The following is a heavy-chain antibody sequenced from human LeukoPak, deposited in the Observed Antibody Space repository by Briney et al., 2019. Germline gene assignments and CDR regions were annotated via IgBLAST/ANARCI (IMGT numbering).Heavy chain of an antibody. D-gene: IGHD3-10*01. V-gene: IGHV1-69*13. CDR2: IIPIFGTA. Sequence: ASVKVSCKASGGTFSSYAISWVRQAPGQGLEWMGGIIPIFGTANYAQKFQGRVTITADESTSTAYMELSSLRYEDTAVYYCARAMVRGLSNPFDSWGQGTLVTVSS. J-gene: IGHJ4*02. CDR1: GGTFSSYA. CDR3: ARAMVRGLSNPFDS.